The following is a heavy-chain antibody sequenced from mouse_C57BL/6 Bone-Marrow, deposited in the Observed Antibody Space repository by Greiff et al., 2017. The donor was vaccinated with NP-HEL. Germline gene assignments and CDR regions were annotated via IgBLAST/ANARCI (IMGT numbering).Heavy chain of an antibody. CDR2: SRNKANDYTT. CDR3: ARDNGDWYFDV. CDR1: GFTFSDFY. Sequence: EVQRVESGGGLVQSGRSLRLSCATSGFTFSDFYMEWVRQAPGKGLEWIAASRNKANDYTTEYSASVKGRFIVSRDTSQSILYLQMNALRAEDTAIYYCARDNGDWYFDVWGTGTTVTVSA. J-gene: IGHJ1*03. V-gene: IGHV7-1*01.